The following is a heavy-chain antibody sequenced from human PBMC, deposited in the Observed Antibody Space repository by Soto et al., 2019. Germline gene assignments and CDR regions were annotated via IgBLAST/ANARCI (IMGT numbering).Heavy chain of an antibody. CDR3: ARRQYSSSWYGDAFDI. J-gene: IGHJ3*02. CDR1: GGSISSYY. Sequence: QVQLQESGPGLVKPSETLSLTCTVSGGSISSYYWSWIRQPPGKGLEWIGYIYYSGSTNYNPSLKSRVTISVDTSKNQFSLKLSSVTAADTAVYYCARRQYSSSWYGDAFDIWGQGTMVTVSS. CDR2: IYYSGST. D-gene: IGHD6-13*01. V-gene: IGHV4-59*08.